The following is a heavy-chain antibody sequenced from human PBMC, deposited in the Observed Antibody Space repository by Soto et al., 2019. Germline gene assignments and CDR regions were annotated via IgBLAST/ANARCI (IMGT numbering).Heavy chain of an antibody. V-gene: IGHV1-8*01. CDR3: ARRKERSGPNYFDV. CDR1: GDTFTKYD. D-gene: IGHD6-25*01. CDR2: MNPSNGNA. Sequence: QVQLVQSGAEVKKPGASVKVSCKASGDTFTKYDINWVRQATGQGLEWMGWMNPSNGNAGYAQNFRGRVTMTSNTSITTAYMELSGLRYEDTAVYYCARRKERSGPNYFDVWGQGTLVTVSS. J-gene: IGHJ4*02.